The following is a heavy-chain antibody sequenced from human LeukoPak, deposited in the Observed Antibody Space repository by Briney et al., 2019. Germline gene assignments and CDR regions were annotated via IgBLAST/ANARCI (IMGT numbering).Heavy chain of an antibody. CDR3: ARGPYGDDINWFGP. CDR1: GGSFSGYY. V-gene: IGHV4-34*01. Sequence: SETLSLTCAVYGGSFSGYYWSWIRQPPGKGLEWIGEINHSGSTNYNPSLKSRVTISVDTSKNQFSLKLSSVTAADTAVYYCARGPYGDDINWFGPWGQGTLVTVSS. CDR2: INHSGST. J-gene: IGHJ5*02. D-gene: IGHD4-17*01.